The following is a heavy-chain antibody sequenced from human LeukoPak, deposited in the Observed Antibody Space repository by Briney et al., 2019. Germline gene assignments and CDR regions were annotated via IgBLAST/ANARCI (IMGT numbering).Heavy chain of an antibody. V-gene: IGHV7-4-1*02. CDR3: ARTGVAKGLDY. CDR2: INTNTGNP. J-gene: IGHJ4*02. Sequence: ASVKVSCKASGYTFTSYAMNWVRQAPGQGLEWMGWINTNTGNPTYAQGFTGRFVFSLDSSVSTAYLQISSLKVEDTAVYYCARTGVAKGLDYWGQGTLVTVSS. D-gene: IGHD5-12*01. CDR1: GYTFTSYA.